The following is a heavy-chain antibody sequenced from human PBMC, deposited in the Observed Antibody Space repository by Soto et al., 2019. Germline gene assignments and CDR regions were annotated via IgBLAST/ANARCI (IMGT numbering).Heavy chain of an antibody. CDR3: ARAYGIAVAGLDY. CDR2: IYHSGST. CDR1: RGCMSSGGYA. D-gene: IGHD6-19*01. V-gene: IGHV4-30-2*01. Sequence: PSECLSLTCAVSRGCMSSGGYAWSWILQPPGKGLEWIGYIYHSGSTYYNPSLKSRVTISVDRFKNQFSLKLSSVTAADTAVYYCARAYGIAVAGLDYWGQGTLVTVSS. J-gene: IGHJ4*02.